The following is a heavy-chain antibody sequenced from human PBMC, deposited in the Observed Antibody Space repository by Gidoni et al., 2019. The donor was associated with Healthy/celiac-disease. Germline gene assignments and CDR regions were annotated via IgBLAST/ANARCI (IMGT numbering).Heavy chain of an antibody. CDR1: GFTFSSYG. J-gene: IGHJ4*02. V-gene: IGHV3-30*18. CDR2: ISYDGSNK. CDR3: AKEDTDGYNGDRIFDY. D-gene: IGHD5-12*01. Sequence: QVQLVESGGGVVKPGRSLRLSCAASGFTFSSYGMHWVRQAPGKGLEWVAVISYDGSNKYYADSVKGRFTISRDNSKNTLYLQMNSLRAEDTAVYYCAKEDTDGYNGDRIFDYWGQGTLVTVSS.